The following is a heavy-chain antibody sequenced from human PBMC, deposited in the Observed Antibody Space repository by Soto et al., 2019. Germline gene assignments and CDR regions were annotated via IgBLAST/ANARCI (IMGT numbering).Heavy chain of an antibody. J-gene: IGHJ6*01. D-gene: IGHD2-2*01. CDR2: IDPSDSYT. CDR3: ASGVVVVPHGMDV. Sequence: VESLKISCKGSGDSFTSYWISWVRQMPGKGLEWMGRIDPSDSYTNYSPSFQGHVTISADKSISTAYLQWSSLKASDTAMCYCASGVVVVPHGMDVWGQGTTVTVSS. V-gene: IGHV5-10-1*01. CDR1: GDSFTSYW.